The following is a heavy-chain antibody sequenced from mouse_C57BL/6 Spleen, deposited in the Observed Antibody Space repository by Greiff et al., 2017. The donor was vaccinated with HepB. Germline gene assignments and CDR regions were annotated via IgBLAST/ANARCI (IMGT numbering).Heavy chain of an antibody. J-gene: IGHJ1*03. D-gene: IGHD1-1*01. CDR3: ARQGYYGSSWDWYFDV. CDR2: ISNGGGST. CDR1: GFTFSDYY. Sequence: EVQLVESGGGLVQPGGSLKLSCAASGFTFSDYYMYWVRQTPEKRLEWVAYISNGGGSTYYPDTVKGRFTISRDNAKNTLYLQMSRLKSDDTAMYYCARQGYYGSSWDWYFDVWGTGTTVTVSS. V-gene: IGHV5-12*01.